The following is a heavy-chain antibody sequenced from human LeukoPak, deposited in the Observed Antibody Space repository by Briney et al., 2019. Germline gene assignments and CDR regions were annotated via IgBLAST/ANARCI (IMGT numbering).Heavy chain of an antibody. CDR2: IYYSGST. J-gene: IGHJ4*02. Sequence: SETLSLTCTVSGGSISSGGYYWSWIRQHPGKGLEWIGNIYYSGSTYYNPSLKSRVTISVDTSKNQFSLKLSSVTAADTAVYYCARLVVPAAAPRYYFDYWGQGTLLTVSS. CDR3: ARLVVPAAAPRYYFDY. V-gene: IGHV4-31*03. D-gene: IGHD2-2*01. CDR1: GGSISSGGYY.